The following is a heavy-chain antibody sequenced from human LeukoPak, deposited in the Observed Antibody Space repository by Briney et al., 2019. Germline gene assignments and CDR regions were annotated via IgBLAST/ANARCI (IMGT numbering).Heavy chain of an antibody. CDR3: VRGQYYSDSGGYPY. Sequence: GGSLRLSCAASGFTFSSYAMHRVRQAPGKGLEWVAYISGSGTTIYYADSVKGRFTISRDNAKNSLYLQMNSLRAEDTAVYYCVRGQYYSDSGGYPYWGQGTLVTVSS. D-gene: IGHD3-22*01. V-gene: IGHV3-48*04. CDR2: ISGSGTTI. CDR1: GFTFSSYA. J-gene: IGHJ4*02.